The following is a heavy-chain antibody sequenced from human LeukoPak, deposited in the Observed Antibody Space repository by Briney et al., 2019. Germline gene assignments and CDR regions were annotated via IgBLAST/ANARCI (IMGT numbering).Heavy chain of an antibody. J-gene: IGHJ6*03. V-gene: IGHV1-69*01. CDR2: IIPIFGTA. D-gene: IGHD3-10*01. CDR1: GGTFSSYA. CDR3: ARVHFELKNYYYMDV. Sequence: SSVKVSCKASGGTFSSYAISWVRQAPGQGLEWMGGIIPIFGTANYAQKFQGRVTITADESTSTAYMELSSLRSEDTAVYYCARVHFELKNYYYMDVWGKGTTATVSS.